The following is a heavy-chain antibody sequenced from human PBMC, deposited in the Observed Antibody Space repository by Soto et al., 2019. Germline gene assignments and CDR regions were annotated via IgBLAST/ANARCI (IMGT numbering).Heavy chain of an antibody. CDR3: ARESRYCSGGSCYFLPGIDY. Sequence: QVQLVQSGAEVKKPGSSVKVSCKASGGTFSSYAISWVRQAPGQGLEWMGGIIPIFGTANYAQKFQGRVTITADESTIPPYMELSSLRSEDTAVYYCARESRYCSGGSCYFLPGIDYWGQGTLVTVSS. V-gene: IGHV1-69*12. J-gene: IGHJ4*02. CDR1: GGTFSSYA. CDR2: IIPIFGTA. D-gene: IGHD2-15*01.